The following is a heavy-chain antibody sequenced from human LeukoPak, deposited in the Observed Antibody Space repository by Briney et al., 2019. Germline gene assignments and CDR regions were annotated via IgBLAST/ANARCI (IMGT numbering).Heavy chain of an antibody. CDR1: GGTFSSYA. CDR3: AGGPPRCGGDCYPSSN. D-gene: IGHD2-21*02. Sequence: SVKVSCKASGGTFSSYAISWVRQAPGQGLEWMGGIIPIFGTANYAQKFQGRVTITADESTSIAYMELSSLRSEDTAVYYCAGGPPRCGGDCYPSSNWGQGTLVTVSS. J-gene: IGHJ4*02. V-gene: IGHV1-69*13. CDR2: IIPIFGTA.